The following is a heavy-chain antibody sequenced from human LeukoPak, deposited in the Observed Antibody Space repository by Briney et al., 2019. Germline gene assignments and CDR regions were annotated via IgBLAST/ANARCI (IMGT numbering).Heavy chain of an antibody. V-gene: IGHV3-23*01. CDR2: ISNSDGSS. J-gene: IGHJ4*02. CDR3: AKSLGVGGYTRYKGFDQ. D-gene: IGHD3-16*02. CDR1: GFTFSSYA. Sequence: GGSLRLSCAASGFTFSSYAMNWVRQAPGKGLEWVSSISNSDGSSHYADFVKGRFTISRDNSKNTLHLQMNSLRAEDTAVYYCAKSLGVGGYTRYKGFDQWGQGTLVTVSS.